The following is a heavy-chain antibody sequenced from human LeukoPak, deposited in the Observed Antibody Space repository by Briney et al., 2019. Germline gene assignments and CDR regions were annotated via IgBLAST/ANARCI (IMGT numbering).Heavy chain of an antibody. CDR2: INSDGSST. J-gene: IGHJ4*02. V-gene: IGHV3-74*01. CDR1: GFTFSSYW. D-gene: IGHD3/OR15-3a*01. Sequence: GGSLRLSCAAPGFTFSSYWVHWVRQAPGKGLVWVSHINSDGSSTSYADSVKGRFTISRDNAKNTLYLQMNSLRAEDTAVYYCAMDGRDYWGQGTLVTVSS. CDR3: AMDGRDY.